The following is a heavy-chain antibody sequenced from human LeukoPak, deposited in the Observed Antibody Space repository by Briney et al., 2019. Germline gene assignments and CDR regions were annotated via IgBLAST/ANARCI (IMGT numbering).Heavy chain of an antibody. CDR2: IIPILGIA. Sequence: SVKVSCKASGGTFSSYAISWVRQAPGQGLEWMGRIIPILGIANYAQKFQGRVTITADKSTSTAYMELSSLRSEDTAVYYCARVSCSSTSCLHYYYYYGMDVWGQGTTVTVSS. CDR3: ARVSCSSTSCLHYYYYYGMDV. J-gene: IGHJ6*02. CDR1: GGTFSSYA. D-gene: IGHD2-2*01. V-gene: IGHV1-69*04.